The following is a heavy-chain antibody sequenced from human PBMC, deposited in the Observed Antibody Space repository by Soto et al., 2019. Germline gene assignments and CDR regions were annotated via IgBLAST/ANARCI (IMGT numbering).Heavy chain of an antibody. J-gene: IGHJ4*01. CDR1: GFTFSSYS. D-gene: IGHD2-2*01. V-gene: IGHV3-21*01. CDR2: ISSSSNYK. CDR3: ARAPRYCSSTSCYAPTSP. Sequence: GGSLRLSCAASGFTFSSYSMNWVRQAPGRGLEWVSSISSSSNYKYYADSVKGRFSISRDNAKNSLYLQMNSLRAEDTAVYHCARAPRYCSSTSCYAPTSPWGQGTLVTVSS.